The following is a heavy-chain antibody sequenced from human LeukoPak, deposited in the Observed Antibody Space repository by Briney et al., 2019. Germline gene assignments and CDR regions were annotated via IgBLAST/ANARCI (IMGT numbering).Heavy chain of an antibody. J-gene: IGHJ4*02. D-gene: IGHD2-21*02. CDR1: GFTFSSYS. CDR3: ARVRTPIVVVTAYFDY. CDR2: ISSSSSYI. Sequence: PGGPLRLSCAASGFTFSSYSMNWVRQAPGKGLEWVSSISSSSSYIYYADSVKGRFTVSRDNAKNSLYLQMNSLRAEDTAVYYCARVRTPIVVVTAYFDYWGQGTLVTVSS. V-gene: IGHV3-21*01.